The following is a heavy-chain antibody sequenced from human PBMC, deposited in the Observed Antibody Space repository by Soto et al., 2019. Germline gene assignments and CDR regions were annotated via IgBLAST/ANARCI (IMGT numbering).Heavy chain of an antibody. J-gene: IGHJ4*02. Sequence: VQLVESGGKLVQPGRSLRLSCVASGFTFSDYSMVWVRQSPGKGLEWISYIFVTSTIIYYADSVKGRFTVSRDNAQNSLSLQINSLRVEDTGIYYCARDKDWAFDNWVQGTMVTVSS. CDR2: IFVTSTII. CDR1: GFTFSDYS. D-gene: IGHD3-9*01. V-gene: IGHV3-48*04. CDR3: ARDKDWAFDN.